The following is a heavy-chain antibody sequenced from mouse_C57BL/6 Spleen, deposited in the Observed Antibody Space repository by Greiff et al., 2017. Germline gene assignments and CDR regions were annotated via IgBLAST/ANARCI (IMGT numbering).Heavy chain of an antibody. V-gene: IGHV1-55*01. D-gene: IGHD2-4*01. J-gene: IGHJ4*01. CDR2: LYPGSGST. CDR3: AREDYDYYAMDY. CDR1: GYTFTSYW. Sequence: QVQLQQPGAELVKPGASVKMSCKASGYTFTSYWITWVKQRPGQGLEWIGDLYPGSGSTNYNEKFKSKATLTVDTSSSTAYMQLSSLTSEDSAVYYCAREDYDYYAMDYWGQGTSVTVSS.